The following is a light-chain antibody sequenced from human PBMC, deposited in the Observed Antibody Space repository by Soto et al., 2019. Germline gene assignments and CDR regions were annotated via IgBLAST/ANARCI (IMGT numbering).Light chain of an antibody. V-gene: IGKV2-28*01. Sequence: DIVMTQSPLSLPVTPGEPASISCRSSQSLLHSNGYNYLDWYLQKPGQSPQLLIYLGSNRASGVPDRFSGSGSGTDFTLKISRVEAKDVGVYYCMQALQPLTFGGGTKVEIK. CDR3: MQALQPLT. CDR1: QSLLHSNGYNY. J-gene: IGKJ4*01. CDR2: LGS.